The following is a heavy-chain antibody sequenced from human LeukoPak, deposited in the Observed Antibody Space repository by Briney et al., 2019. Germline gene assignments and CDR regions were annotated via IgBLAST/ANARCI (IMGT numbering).Heavy chain of an antibody. CDR2: INPNSGGT. V-gene: IGHV1-2*06. Sequence: ASVKVSCKASGYTFTGYYTHWVRQAPGQGLEWMGRINPNSGGTNYAQKFQGRVTMTRDTSISTAYMELSRLRSDDTAVYYCARDAEVLWFGELSTTPDYWGQGTLVTVSS. D-gene: IGHD3-10*01. CDR3: ARDAEVLWFGELSTTPDY. CDR1: GYTFTGYY. J-gene: IGHJ4*02.